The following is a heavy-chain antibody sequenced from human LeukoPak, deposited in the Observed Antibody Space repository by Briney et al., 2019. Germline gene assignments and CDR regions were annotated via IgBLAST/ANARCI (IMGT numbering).Heavy chain of an antibody. V-gene: IGHV6-1*01. Sequence: SQTLSLTCAISGDSDSSNSAAWNWIRQSPSRGLEWLGRTYYRSKWYNDYAVSVKSRITINPDTSKNQFSLQLNSVTPEDTAVYYCASSYSSSSRGFDYYYYYMDVWGKGTTVTVSS. CDR1: GDSDSSNSAA. CDR2: TYYRSKWYN. CDR3: ASSYSSSSRGFDYYYYYMDV. J-gene: IGHJ6*03. D-gene: IGHD6-6*01.